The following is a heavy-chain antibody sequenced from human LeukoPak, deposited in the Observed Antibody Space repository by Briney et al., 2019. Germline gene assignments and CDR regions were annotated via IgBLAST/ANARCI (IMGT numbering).Heavy chain of an antibody. CDR2: IYNGGII. CDR3: ARGNGGGYSYGFYYYYMDV. J-gene: IGHJ6*03. Sequence: PSETLSLTCTVSGDSISRYYWSWIRQPAGKGLEWIVRIYNGGIITYNPSLKSRVTMSIDTSKNQFSLKLSSVTAADTAVYYCARGNGGGYSYGFYYYYMDVWGKGTTVTVSS. CDR1: GDSISRYY. D-gene: IGHD5-18*01. V-gene: IGHV4-4*07.